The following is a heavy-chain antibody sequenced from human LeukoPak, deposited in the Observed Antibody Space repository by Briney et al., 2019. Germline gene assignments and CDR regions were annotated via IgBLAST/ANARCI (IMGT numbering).Heavy chain of an antibody. Sequence: GGSLRLSCAASGFTVSSNYMSWVRQAPGKGLEWVSVIYSGGSTYYADSVKGRFTISRDNSKNTLYLQMNSLRAEDTAVYYCATSTWIQLWYRGYYFDYWGQGTLVTVSS. J-gene: IGHJ4*02. D-gene: IGHD5-18*01. CDR3: ATSTWIQLWYRGYYFDY. V-gene: IGHV3-53*01. CDR2: IYSGGST. CDR1: GFTVSSNY.